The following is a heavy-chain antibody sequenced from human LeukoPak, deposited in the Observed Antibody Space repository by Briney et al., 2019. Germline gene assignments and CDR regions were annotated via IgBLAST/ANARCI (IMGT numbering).Heavy chain of an antibody. CDR1: GFTFSDYY. CDR3: ASGLYYYDSSGYSYYFDY. D-gene: IGHD3-22*01. J-gene: IGHJ4*02. Sequence: GGSLRLSCAASGFTFSDYYMSWIRQAPGKGLEWVSYISSSGSTIYYADSVKGRFTISRDNAKNSLYLQMNSLRAEDTAVYYCASGLYYYDSSGYSYYFDYWGQGTLVTVSS. V-gene: IGHV3-11*01. CDR2: ISSSGSTI.